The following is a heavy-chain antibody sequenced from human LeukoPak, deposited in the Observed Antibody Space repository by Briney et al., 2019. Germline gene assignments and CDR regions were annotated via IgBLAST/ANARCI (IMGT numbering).Heavy chain of an antibody. CDR1: GGTFSSYA. V-gene: IGHV1-69*05. J-gene: IGHJ6*03. D-gene: IGHD3-10*01. Sequence: SVKVSCKASGGTFSSYAISWVRQAPGQGLEWMGRIIPIFGTTNYAQKFQGRVTITTDESTSTAYMDLSSLRSEDTAVYYCARAGGSGYYYHYMDVWGKGTTVTVSS. CDR3: ARAGGSGYYYHYMDV. CDR2: IIPIFGTT.